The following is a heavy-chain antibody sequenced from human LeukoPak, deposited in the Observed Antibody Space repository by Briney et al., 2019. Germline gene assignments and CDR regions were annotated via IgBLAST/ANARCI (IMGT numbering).Heavy chain of an antibody. V-gene: IGHV1-69*13. J-gene: IGHJ6*02. CDR1: GGTFSSYA. CDR2: IIPVFGTA. Sequence: ASVKVSCKASGGTFSSYAISWVRQAPGQGLEWMGGIIPVFGTANYAQKFQGRVTITADGSTGTAYMELSSLRSEDTAVYYCARLKVAVAGTQNYYYYGMDVWGQGTTVTVSS. D-gene: IGHD6-19*01. CDR3: ARLKVAVAGTQNYYYYGMDV.